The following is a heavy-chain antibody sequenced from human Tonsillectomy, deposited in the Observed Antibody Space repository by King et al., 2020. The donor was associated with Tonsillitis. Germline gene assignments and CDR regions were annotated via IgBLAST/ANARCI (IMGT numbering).Heavy chain of an antibody. J-gene: IGHJ6*02. CDR2: MNPNSGNT. V-gene: IGHV1-8*01. D-gene: IGHD2-2*01. Sequence: QLVQSGAEVKKPGASVKVSCKASGYTFTSYDINWVRRATGQGLEWMGWMNPNSGNTGYAQKFQGRVTMTRSTSINTAYMELSSLTSEDSAVYYCARYCTSTSCYYGMDVWGQGTTVTVSS. CDR1: GYTFTSYD. CDR3: ARYCTSTSCYYGMDV.